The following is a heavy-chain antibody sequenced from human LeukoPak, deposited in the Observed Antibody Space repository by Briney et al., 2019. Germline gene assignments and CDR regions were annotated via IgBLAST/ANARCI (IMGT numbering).Heavy chain of an antibody. V-gene: IGHV4-34*01. CDR2: INHSGST. CDR1: GGSFSGYY. Sequence: SETLSLTCAVYGGSFSGYYWSWIRQPPGKGLEWIGEINHSGSTNYNPSLKSRVTISVDTSKNQFSLKLSSVTAADTAVYYCARLSSGIVVVIDYWGQGTLVTVSS. J-gene: IGHJ4*02. CDR3: ARLSSGIVVVIDY. D-gene: IGHD3-22*01.